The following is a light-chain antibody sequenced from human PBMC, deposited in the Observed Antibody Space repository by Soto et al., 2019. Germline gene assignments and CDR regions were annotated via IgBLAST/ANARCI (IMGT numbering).Light chain of an antibody. V-gene: IGKV1-39*01. CDR2: GAS. J-gene: IGKJ1*01. CDR3: QQSFSTPRT. Sequence: DIQMTQSPSPLSASVGDRVTITCRASQTISTYLNLYQQKPGKAPKLLIYGASSLQSGVPSRFSGSGSGTDFTLTISSLQPEDFGTYYCQQSFSTPRTFGQGTKVEIK. CDR1: QTISTY.